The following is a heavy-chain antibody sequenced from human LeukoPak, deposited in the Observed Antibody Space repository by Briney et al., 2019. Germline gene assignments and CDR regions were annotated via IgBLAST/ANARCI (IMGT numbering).Heavy chain of an antibody. J-gene: IGHJ4*02. CDR1: GFTFSLYW. CDR3: AGGTGFIIKD. D-gene: IGHD3-9*01. V-gene: IGHV3-7*03. Sequence: GGSLRLSCAASGFTFSLYWMNWVRRAPGKGLEWVANIKQDGSEKNYVDSVKGRFTISRDDAKNSLYLQMNNLRVEDTAMYYCAGGTGFIIKDWGQGTLVTVSS. CDR2: IKQDGSEK.